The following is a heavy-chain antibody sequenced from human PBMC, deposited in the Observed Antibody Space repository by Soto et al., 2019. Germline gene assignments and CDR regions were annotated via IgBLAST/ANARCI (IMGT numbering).Heavy chain of an antibody. D-gene: IGHD2-15*01. J-gene: IGHJ4*02. V-gene: IGHV4-30-2*01. CDR1: GGSISSGTYS. CDR3: ARASGYCSGGTCFPFDY. CDR2: IYHSGSI. Sequence: SETLSLTCAVSGGSISSGTYSWNWIRQPPGKGLEWIGYIYHSGSILYNPSLKSRVTISLDRSKNQFSLSLSSVTAADTAVYYCARASGYCSGGTCFPFDYWGRGTMVTVSS.